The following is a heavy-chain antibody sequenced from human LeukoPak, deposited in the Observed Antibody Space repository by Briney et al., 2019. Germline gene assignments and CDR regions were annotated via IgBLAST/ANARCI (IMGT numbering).Heavy chain of an antibody. CDR1: GFTFSSYA. J-gene: IGHJ4*02. Sequence: GGSLRLSCAASGFTFSSYAMSWVCQAPGKGLEWVGRIKSKTDGGTTDYAAPVKGRFTISRDDSKNTLYLQMNSLKTEDTAVYYCTTDRGWPYYDSSGLHFDYWGQGTLVTVSS. CDR3: TTDRGWPYYDSSGLHFDY. CDR2: IKSKTDGGTT. V-gene: IGHV3-15*01. D-gene: IGHD3-22*01.